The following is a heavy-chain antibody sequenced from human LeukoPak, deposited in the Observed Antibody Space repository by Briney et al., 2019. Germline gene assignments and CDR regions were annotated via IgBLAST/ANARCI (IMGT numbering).Heavy chain of an antibody. J-gene: IGHJ5*02. Sequence: GGSLRLSCAASGFTFSDYYMSWIRQAPGKGPEGGSYISRSGRNTQYADSVKGRFTISRDNAKNSLYLQMNSLRAEDTAVYYCAREGRPGAFDPWGQGTLVTVSS. CDR3: AREGRPGAFDP. V-gene: IGHV3-11*01. CDR1: GFTFSDYY. CDR2: ISRSGRNT. D-gene: IGHD3-10*01.